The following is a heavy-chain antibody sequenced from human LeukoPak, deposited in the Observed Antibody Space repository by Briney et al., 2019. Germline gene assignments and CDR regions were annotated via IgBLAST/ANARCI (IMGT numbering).Heavy chain of an antibody. J-gene: IGHJ5*02. CDR2: IKQDGSEK. CDR3: ARARVVVNRYNWFDP. CDR1: GFTFSSYW. Sequence: GGSLRLSCAASGFTFSSYWMSWVRQAPGKGLEWVANIKQDGSEKYYVDSVKGRFTISRDNAKNSLYLQMNSLRAEDTAVYYCARARVVVNRYNWFDPWGQGTLVTASS. V-gene: IGHV3-7*01. D-gene: IGHD3-22*01.